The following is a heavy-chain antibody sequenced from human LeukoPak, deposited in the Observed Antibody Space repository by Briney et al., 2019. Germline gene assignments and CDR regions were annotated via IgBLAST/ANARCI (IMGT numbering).Heavy chain of an antibody. CDR3: ARSPPNEYSSSWYYFDY. V-gene: IGHV3-30*02. CDR2: IWHDGENK. Sequence: HPGGSLRLSCAASGFSFSTYGMHWVRQAPGKGLEWVAYIWHDGENKEYADSVKGRFTISRDNSKNTLYLQMNSLRAEDTAVYYCARSPPNEYSSSWYYFDYWGQGTLVTVSS. J-gene: IGHJ4*02. CDR1: GFSFSTYG. D-gene: IGHD6-13*01.